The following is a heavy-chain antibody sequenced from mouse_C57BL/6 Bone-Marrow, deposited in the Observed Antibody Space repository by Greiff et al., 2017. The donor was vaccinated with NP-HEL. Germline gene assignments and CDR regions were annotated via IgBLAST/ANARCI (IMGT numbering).Heavy chain of an antibody. Sequence: VQLQESGPELVKPGASVKISCKASGYAFSSSWMNWVKQRPGKGLEWIGRIYPGDGDTNYNGKFKGKATLTADKSSSTAYMQLSSLTSEDSAVYFCARRRGYYYVFDYWGQGTTLTVSS. CDR1: GYAFSSSW. CDR2: IYPGDGDT. V-gene: IGHV1-82*01. CDR3: ARRRGYYYVFDY. D-gene: IGHD1-1*01. J-gene: IGHJ2*01.